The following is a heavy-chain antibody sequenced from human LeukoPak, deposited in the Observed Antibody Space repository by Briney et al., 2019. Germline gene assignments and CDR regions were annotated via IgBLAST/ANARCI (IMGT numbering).Heavy chain of an antibody. CDR2: IYYSGST. J-gene: IGHJ3*02. CDR1: GGSISSYY. D-gene: IGHD3-22*01. V-gene: IGHV4-59*13. CDR3: ARDHYDSSGLDAFDI. Sequence: SETLSLTCTVSGGSISSYYWSWIRQPPGKGLEWIGYIYYSGSTNYNPSLKSRVTISVDTSKNQFSLKLSSATAADTAVYYCARDHYDSSGLDAFDIWGQGTMVTVSS.